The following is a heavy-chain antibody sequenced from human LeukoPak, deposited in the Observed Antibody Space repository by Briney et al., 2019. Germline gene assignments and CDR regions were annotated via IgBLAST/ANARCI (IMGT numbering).Heavy chain of an antibody. Sequence: ASVKVSCKASGYTFTSYGISRVRQAPGQGLEWMGWISAYNGNTNYAQKLQGRVTMTTDTSTSTAYMELRSLRSDDTAVYYCARDHWSDDYVWGSYGYWGQGTLVTVSS. CDR1: GYTFTSYG. V-gene: IGHV1-18*01. D-gene: IGHD3-16*01. CDR3: ARDHWSDDYVWGSYGY. J-gene: IGHJ4*02. CDR2: ISAYNGNT.